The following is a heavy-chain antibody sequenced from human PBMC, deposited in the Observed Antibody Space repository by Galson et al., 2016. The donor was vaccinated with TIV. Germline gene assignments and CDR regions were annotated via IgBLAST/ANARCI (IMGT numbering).Heavy chain of an antibody. J-gene: IGHJ5*02. D-gene: IGHD2-21*01. CDR1: GGTFSNYA. Sequence: SVKVSCKASGGTFSNYAVSWVRQAPGQGLEWMGRIIPILGPTNYPQKFQGRVTITADESTTTAYMELSSLRSEDTAVYYCARALQDWWGSPDWFDPWGQGTLVTVSS. CDR3: ARALQDWWGSPDWFDP. V-gene: IGHV1-69*11. CDR2: IIPILGPT.